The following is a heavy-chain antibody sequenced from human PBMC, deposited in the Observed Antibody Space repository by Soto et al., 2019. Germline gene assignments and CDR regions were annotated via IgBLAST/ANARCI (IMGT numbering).Heavy chain of an antibody. CDR2: IHYSGST. CDR1: GGSISTYY. D-gene: IGHD4-17*01. CDR3: ARRYYGGNYWYFDL. V-gene: IGHV4-59*08. Sequence: QVQLQESGPGLVKPSETLSLTCTVSGGSISTYYWSWIRQPPGKGLEWIGYIHYSGSTNYNPTLKRRVAISVDTTKNPFSLKLTSVTAADTAVYYCARRYYGGNYWYFDLWGRGTLVTVSS. J-gene: IGHJ2*01.